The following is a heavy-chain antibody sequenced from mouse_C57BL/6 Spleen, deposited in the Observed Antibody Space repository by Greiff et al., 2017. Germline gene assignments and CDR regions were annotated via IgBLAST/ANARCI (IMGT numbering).Heavy chain of an antibody. CDR3: ARPHGSSPWFAY. V-gene: IGHV5-17*01. CDR2: ISSGSSTI. D-gene: IGHD1-1*01. J-gene: IGHJ3*01. Sequence: EVMLVESGGGLVKPGGSLKLSCAASGFTFSDSGMHWVRQAPEKGLEWVAYISSGSSTIYYADTVKGRFTISRDNAKNTLFLQMTSLRSEDTAMYYCARPHGSSPWFAYWGQGTLVTVSA. CDR1: GFTFSDSG.